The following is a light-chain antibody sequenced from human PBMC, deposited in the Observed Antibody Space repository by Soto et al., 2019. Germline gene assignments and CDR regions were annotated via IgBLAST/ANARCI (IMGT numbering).Light chain of an antibody. CDR2: AAS. V-gene: IGKV3-20*01. CDR3: HKYGNFAYT. Sequence: EIVLTQSPGTLSLSPGERVTLSCRASQSVTNNNLAWFQQKPGQAPRLLIHAASTRDVGIPARFSGSGSGTDFTLAISRLEPEDFAVYYCHKYGNFAYTFGQGTKLEMK. CDR1: QSVTNNN. J-gene: IGKJ2*01.